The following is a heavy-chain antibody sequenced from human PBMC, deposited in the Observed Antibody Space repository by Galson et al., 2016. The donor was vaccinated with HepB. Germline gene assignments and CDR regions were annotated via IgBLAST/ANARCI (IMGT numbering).Heavy chain of an antibody. CDR2: ISSRGNNK. CDR3: ARGLVFVSNWYYDL. Sequence: SLRLSCAASGFTLSSYEMNWVRQAPGKGLEWVSYISSRGNNKYYADSVKGRFTISRDNAKNSLYLQMNSLRAEDTAVYYCARGLVFVSNWYYDLWGRGTLVTVSS. V-gene: IGHV3-48*03. J-gene: IGHJ2*01. CDR1: GFTLSSYE. D-gene: IGHD2-15*01.